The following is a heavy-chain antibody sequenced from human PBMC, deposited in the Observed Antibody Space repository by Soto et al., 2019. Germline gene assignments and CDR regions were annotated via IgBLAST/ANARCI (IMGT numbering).Heavy chain of an antibody. CDR1: GFSLGKYA. CDR3: AKDAVPNNGEWDGFDL. D-gene: IGHD3-10*01. Sequence: EEQLLESGGGLAQPGGSLRLSCVASGFSLGKYAMNWVRQAPGKGLEWVSSIHGGGAGTFYADSVKGGFTVSRDDSKEALYLQMNSLKVYDMAVYFCAKDAVPNNGEWDGFDLWVHGTLV. J-gene: IGHJ5*02. V-gene: IGHV3-23*01. CDR2: IHGGGAGT.